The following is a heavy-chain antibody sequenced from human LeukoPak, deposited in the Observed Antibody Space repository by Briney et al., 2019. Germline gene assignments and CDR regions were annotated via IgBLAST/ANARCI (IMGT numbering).Heavy chain of an antibody. CDR3: ARDDVNRFYYYYYMDV. V-gene: IGHV3-30*04. CDR1: GFTFSSYS. Sequence: GGSLRLSCAASGFTFSSYSMHWVRQAPGKGLEWVTVISYDGSNKYYADSVKGRFTISRDNSKNTLYLQMNSLRAEDTAVYYCARDDVNRFYYYYYMDVWGKGTTVTVS. J-gene: IGHJ6*03. CDR2: ISYDGSNK.